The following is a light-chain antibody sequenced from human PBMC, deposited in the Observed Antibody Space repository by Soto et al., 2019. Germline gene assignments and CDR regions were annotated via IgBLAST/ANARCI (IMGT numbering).Light chain of an antibody. CDR2: DSN. Sequence: QSVLTQPPSVSAAPGQKVTISCSGSSSNIGNNYVSWYQQLPGTAPKLLIYDSNNRPSRIPDRFSGSKSGTSATLGITGLQTGDEADYYCGTWDSSLSAVVFGGGTKLTVL. V-gene: IGLV1-51*01. J-gene: IGLJ2*01. CDR3: GTWDSSLSAVV. CDR1: SSNIGNNY.